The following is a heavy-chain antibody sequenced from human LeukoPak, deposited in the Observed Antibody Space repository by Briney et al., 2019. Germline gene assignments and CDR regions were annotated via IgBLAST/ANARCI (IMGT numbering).Heavy chain of an antibody. V-gene: IGHV3-11*01. J-gene: IGHJ3*02. Sequence: GGSLRLSCAASGFTFSDYYMSWIRQAPGKGLEWVSYISSSGSTIYYADSVKGRFTISRDNAKNSLYLQMNSQRAEDTAVYYCARDQMDYDSSGYYADAFDIWGQGTMVTASS. CDR2: ISSSGSTI. D-gene: IGHD3-22*01. CDR3: ARDQMDYDSSGYYADAFDI. CDR1: GFTFSDYY.